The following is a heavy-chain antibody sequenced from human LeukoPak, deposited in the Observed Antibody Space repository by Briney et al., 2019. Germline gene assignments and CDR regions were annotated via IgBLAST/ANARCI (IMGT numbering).Heavy chain of an antibody. CDR3: ARRLGPILTNWFDP. D-gene: IGHD3-3*01. CDR1: GFTFSSYA. CDR2: ISSTSDYT. J-gene: IGHJ5*02. V-gene: IGHV3-21*01. Sequence: RSGGSLRLSCAASGFTFSSYAMNWVRQAPGKGLEWVSSISSTSDYTYYADSVKGRFTISRDNAKNSLYLQMNSLRAEDTAVYYCARRLGPILTNWFDPWGQGTLVTVSS.